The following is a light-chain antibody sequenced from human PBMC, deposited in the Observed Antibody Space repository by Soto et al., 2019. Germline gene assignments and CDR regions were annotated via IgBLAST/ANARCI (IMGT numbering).Light chain of an antibody. V-gene: IGKV3-15*01. J-gene: IGKJ2*01. CDR2: GAS. CDR3: QHYNNWPFT. CDR1: QSVSSN. Sequence: EIVMTQSPATLSVSPGERATLSCRASQSVSSNLASYQQKPGQAPTLVIYGASARATGITARFSGSGSGTEFTLTISSLQSEDFAVYYCQHYNNWPFTFGQGTRVDIK.